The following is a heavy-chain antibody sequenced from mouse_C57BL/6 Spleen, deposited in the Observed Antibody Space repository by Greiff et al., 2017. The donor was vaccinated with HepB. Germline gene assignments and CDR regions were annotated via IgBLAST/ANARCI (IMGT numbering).Heavy chain of an antibody. CDR2: IDPSDSET. Sequence: VQLQQPGAELVRPGSSVKLSCKASGYTFTSYWMHWVKQSPIQGLEWIGNIDPSDSETHYNQKFKDKATLTVDKSSSTAYMQLSSLTSEDSAVYYCARENYAMDYWGQGTSVTVSS. CDR1: GYTFTSYW. V-gene: IGHV1-52*01. CDR3: ARENYAMDY. J-gene: IGHJ4*01.